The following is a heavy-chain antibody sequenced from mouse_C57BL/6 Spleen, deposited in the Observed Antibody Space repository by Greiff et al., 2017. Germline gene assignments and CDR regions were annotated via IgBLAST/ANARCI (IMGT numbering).Heavy chain of an antibody. CDR1: GFNIKDDY. CDR3: TTAQATFDY. D-gene: IGHD3-2*02. J-gene: IGHJ2*01. Sequence: VQLQQSGAELVRPGASVKLSCTASGFNIKDDYMHWVKQRPEQGLEWIGWIDPENGDTEYASKFQGKATIPADTSSNTAYLQLSSLTSEDTAVYYCTTAQATFDYWGQGTTLTVSS. CDR2: IDPENGDT. V-gene: IGHV14-4*01.